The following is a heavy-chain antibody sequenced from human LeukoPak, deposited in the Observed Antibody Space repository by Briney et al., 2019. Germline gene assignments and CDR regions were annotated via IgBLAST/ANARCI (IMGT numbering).Heavy chain of an antibody. CDR3: TRDRGGYSYGYGDY. V-gene: IGHV3-49*04. CDR2: IRSKAHGGTT. D-gene: IGHD5-18*01. CDR1: GFTFGDYA. J-gene: IGHJ4*02. Sequence: PGGSLRLSCTASGFTFGDYAMSWVRQAPGKGLEWVGFIRSKAHGGTTEYAASVKGRFTISRDDSKSIAYLQMNSLKTEDTAVYYCTRDRGGYSYGYGDYWGQGTLVIVSS.